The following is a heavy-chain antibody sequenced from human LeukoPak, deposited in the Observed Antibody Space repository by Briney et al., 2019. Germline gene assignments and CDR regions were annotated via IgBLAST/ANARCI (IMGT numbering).Heavy chain of an antibody. J-gene: IGHJ4*02. D-gene: IGHD3-3*01. Sequence: ASVKVSCKASGYTFTGYYIHWVRQAPGQGLEWMGCMGCINPNSGDTSYAQKFQGRVTVTRDTSISTAYLELNRLRSDDTAVYFCARGVFWSAYSVTIPHYWGQGTLVTVSS. CDR3: ARGVFWSAYSVTIPHY. CDR1: GYTFTGYY. CDR2: MGCINPNSGDT. V-gene: IGHV1-2*02.